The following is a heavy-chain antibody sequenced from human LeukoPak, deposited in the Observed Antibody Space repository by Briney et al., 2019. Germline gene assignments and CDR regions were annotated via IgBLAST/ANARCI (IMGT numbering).Heavy chain of an antibody. Sequence: SETLSLTCTGSGGSISSSSYYWGWIRQPPGKGLEWIGGIYYSGSTYYNPSLKSRLTISVDTSKNQFSLKLSSVTAADTAVYYCARITIYYGSGSSDYWGQGTLVTVSS. V-gene: IGHV4-39*07. CDR3: ARITIYYGSGSSDY. D-gene: IGHD3-10*01. CDR1: GGSISSSSYY. J-gene: IGHJ4*02. CDR2: IYYSGST.